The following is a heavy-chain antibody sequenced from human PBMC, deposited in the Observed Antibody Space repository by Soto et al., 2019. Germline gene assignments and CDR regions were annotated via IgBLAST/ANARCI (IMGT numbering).Heavy chain of an antibody. CDR3: ARDNWNSY. J-gene: IGHJ4*01. D-gene: IGHD1-7*01. CDR1: GFTFSSYW. CDR2: IHNDGSTT. V-gene: IGHV3-74*01. Sequence: EVQLVESGGGLVQPGGSVRLSCAASGFTFSSYWMHWVRQAPGKGLMWVSRIHNDGSTTRYADSVKGRFTISRDNAKNTLYLQIGSLRVEDTAVYYCARDNWNSYWGQGTLVTVSS.